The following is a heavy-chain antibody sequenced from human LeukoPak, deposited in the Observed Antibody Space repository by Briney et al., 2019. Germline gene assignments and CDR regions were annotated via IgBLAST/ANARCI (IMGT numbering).Heavy chain of an antibody. CDR3: ANPITIFGVVTGAFDI. J-gene: IGHJ3*02. CDR2: ISGSGGST. V-gene: IGHV3-23*01. D-gene: IGHD3-3*01. Sequence: GGSLRLSCAASGFTFSSYAMSWVRQAPGKGLEWVTAISGSGGSTYYADSVKGRFTISRDNSKNTLYLQMNSLRAEDTAVYYCANPITIFGVVTGAFDIWGQGTMVTVSS. CDR1: GFTFSSYA.